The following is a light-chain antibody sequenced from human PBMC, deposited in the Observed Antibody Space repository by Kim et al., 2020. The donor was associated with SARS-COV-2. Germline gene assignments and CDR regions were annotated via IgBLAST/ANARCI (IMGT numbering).Light chain of an antibody. Sequence: VSPGERATLSCRASQSISDKLAWYQQKPGQAPRLLIYGASTRAPGIPARFSGSGSGTEFTLTISSLQSEDFVVYSCQQYDNWPLTFGGGTKVDIK. CDR1: QSISDK. CDR2: GAS. J-gene: IGKJ4*01. CDR3: QQYDNWPLT. V-gene: IGKV3-15*01.